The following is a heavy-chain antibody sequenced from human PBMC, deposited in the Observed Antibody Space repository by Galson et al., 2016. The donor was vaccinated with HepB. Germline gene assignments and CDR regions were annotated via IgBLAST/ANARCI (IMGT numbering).Heavy chain of an antibody. V-gene: IGHV3-23*01. Sequence: SLRLSCAASGFTFSNYPMNWVRQAPGKGLQWVSTIAARSDGSYYEDSVRGRFTISRDNSKNTLSLQMNNLGVEDTALYFCVRDNFADCWGQGTLVTVSS. CDR3: VRDNFADC. CDR2: IAARSDGS. D-gene: IGHD4-23*01. J-gene: IGHJ4*02. CDR1: GFTFSNYP.